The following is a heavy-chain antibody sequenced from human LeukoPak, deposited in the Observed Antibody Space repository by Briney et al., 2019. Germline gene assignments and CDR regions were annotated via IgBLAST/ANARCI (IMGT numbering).Heavy chain of an antibody. D-gene: IGHD2-2*02. V-gene: IGHV1-24*01. Sequence: ASVKVSCKVSGYTLTELSMHWVRQAPGKGLGWMGGFDPEDGETIYAQKFQGRVTMTEDTSTDTAYMELSSLRSEDTAVYYCATVRYCSSTSCYTPDYWAREPWSPSPQ. CDR1: GYTLTELS. J-gene: IGHJ4*02. CDR3: ATVRYCSSTSCYTPDY. CDR2: FDPEDGET.